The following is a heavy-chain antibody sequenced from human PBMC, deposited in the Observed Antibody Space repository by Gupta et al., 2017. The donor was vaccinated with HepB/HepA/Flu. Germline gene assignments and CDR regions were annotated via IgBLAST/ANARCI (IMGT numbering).Heavy chain of an antibody. Sequence: QVQLVESGGGLVKPGGSLRLSCAASGFTFSDYYMSWNRQAPGKGLEWVSHISSSGRTIYYADSVKGRFTISRDNTKNSLYLQMNSLRAEDTAVYYCARVYGFPSGWYYFDFWGQGTLVTVSS. CDR3: ARVYGFPSGWYYFDF. D-gene: IGHD6-19*01. CDR1: GFTFSDYY. V-gene: IGHV3-11*01. CDR2: ISSSGRTI. J-gene: IGHJ4*02.